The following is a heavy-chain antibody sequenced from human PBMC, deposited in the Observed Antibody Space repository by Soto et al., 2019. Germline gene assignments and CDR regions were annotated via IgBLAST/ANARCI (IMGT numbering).Heavy chain of an antibody. J-gene: IGHJ5*02. CDR2: IDPSDSYT. CDR3: ARQANWLDP. Sequence: SEPSSGEGSGWSVCRSRIWRVRQMPGKGLEWMGRIDPSDSYTNYSPSFQGHVTISADKSISTAYLQWSSLKASETAMYYCARQANWLDPWGQGTLVTGSS. V-gene: IGHV5-10-1*01. CDR1: GWSVCRSR.